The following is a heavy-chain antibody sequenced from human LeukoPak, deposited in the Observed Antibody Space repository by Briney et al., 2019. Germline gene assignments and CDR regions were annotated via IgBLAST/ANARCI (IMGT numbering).Heavy chain of an antibody. Sequence: SETLSLTCTVSGGSISSYYWSWIRQPPGKGLEWIGYIYYSGSTNYNPSLKSRATISVDTSKNQFSLKLSSVTAADTAVYYCARDSVAGKGDYWGQGTLVTVSS. CDR3: ARDSVAGKGDY. D-gene: IGHD6-19*01. CDR2: IYYSGST. CDR1: GGSISSYY. J-gene: IGHJ4*02. V-gene: IGHV4-59*12.